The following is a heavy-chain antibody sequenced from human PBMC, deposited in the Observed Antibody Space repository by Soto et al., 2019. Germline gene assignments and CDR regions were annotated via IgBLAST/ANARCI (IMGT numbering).Heavy chain of an antibody. V-gene: IGHV5-10-1*01. CDR1: GYSFTSYW. CDR2: IDPSDSYT. Sequence: GESLKISCKGSGYSFTSYWISGVRQMPGKGLEWMGRIDPSDSYTNYSPSFQGHVTISADKSISTAYLQWSSLKASDTAMYYCARHPTSTVVTSYYYGMDVWGQGTTVTVSS. J-gene: IGHJ6*02. CDR3: ARHPTSTVVTSYYYGMDV. D-gene: IGHD4-17*01.